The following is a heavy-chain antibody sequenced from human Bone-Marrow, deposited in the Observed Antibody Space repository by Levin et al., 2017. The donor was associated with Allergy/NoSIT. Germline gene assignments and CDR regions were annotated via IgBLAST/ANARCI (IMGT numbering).Heavy chain of an antibody. D-gene: IGHD6-6*01. V-gene: IGHV3-33*01. CDR2: IWYDGSNK. CDR1: GFTFSSYG. Sequence: GGSLRLSCAASGFTFSSYGMHWVRQAPGKGLEWVAVIWYDGSNKYYADSVKGRFTISRDNSKNTLYLQMNSLRAEDTAVYYCARVLPSSSLGDYYYYYYGMDVWGQGTTVTVSS. CDR3: ARVLPSSSLGDYYYYYYGMDV. J-gene: IGHJ6*02.